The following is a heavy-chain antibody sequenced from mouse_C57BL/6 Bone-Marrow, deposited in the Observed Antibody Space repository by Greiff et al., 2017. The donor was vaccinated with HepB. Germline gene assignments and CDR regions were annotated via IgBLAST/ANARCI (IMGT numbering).Heavy chain of an antibody. J-gene: IGHJ4*01. V-gene: IGHV7-1*01. Sequence: EVKLVESGGGLVQSGRSLRLSCATSGFTFSDFYMEWVRQAPGKGLEWIAASRNKANDYTTEYSASVKGRFIVSRDTSQSILYLQMNALRAEDTAIYYCARDPYYSNAAMDYWGQGTSVTVSS. CDR3: ARDPYYSNAAMDY. CDR1: GFTFSDFY. CDR2: SRNKANDYTT. D-gene: IGHD2-5*01.